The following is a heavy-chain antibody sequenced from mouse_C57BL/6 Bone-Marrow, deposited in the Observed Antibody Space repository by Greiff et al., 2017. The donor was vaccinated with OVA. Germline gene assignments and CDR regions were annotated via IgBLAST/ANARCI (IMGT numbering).Heavy chain of an antibody. D-gene: IGHD2-4*01. V-gene: IGHV1-15*01. CDR1: GYTFTDYE. CDR3: TRPDYAYAMDY. Sequence: QVQLQQSGAELVRPGASVTLSCKASGYTFTDYEMHWVKQTPVHGLEWIGAIDPETGGTAYNQKFKGKAILTAAKSSSTAYMELRSMTSEDSAVYYCTRPDYAYAMDYWGQGTSVTVSS. J-gene: IGHJ4*01. CDR2: IDPETGGT.